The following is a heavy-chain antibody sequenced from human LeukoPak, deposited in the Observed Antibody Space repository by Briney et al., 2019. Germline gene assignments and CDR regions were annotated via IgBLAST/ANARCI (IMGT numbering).Heavy chain of an antibody. CDR2: INHSGST. D-gene: IGHD3-10*01. CDR3: ARHVGIGGSGSYYKHYYYYYMDV. Sequence: SETLSLTCAVYGGSFSGYYWSWIRQPPGKGLEWIGEINHSGSTNYNPSLKSRVTISVDTSKNQFSLKLSSVTAADTAVYYCARHVGIGGSGSYYKHYYYYYMDVWGKGTTVTISS. V-gene: IGHV4-34*01. CDR1: GGSFSGYY. J-gene: IGHJ6*03.